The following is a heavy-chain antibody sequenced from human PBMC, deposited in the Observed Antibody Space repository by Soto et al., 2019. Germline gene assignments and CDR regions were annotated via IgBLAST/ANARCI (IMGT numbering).Heavy chain of an antibody. CDR1: GFTFSNYV. Sequence: EVQLLESGGGLVQPGGSLRLSCAASGFTFSNYVMSWVRQVPGKGLEWVSDIGGSGGSTNYADSVKGRFTISRDNPKNTLYLQMNSLRAEDTAVYYCARGYVGSWAHFDYWGQGTQVIVSS. CDR2: IGGSGGST. D-gene: IGHD2-15*01. V-gene: IGHV3-23*01. CDR3: ARGYVGSWAHFDY. J-gene: IGHJ4*02.